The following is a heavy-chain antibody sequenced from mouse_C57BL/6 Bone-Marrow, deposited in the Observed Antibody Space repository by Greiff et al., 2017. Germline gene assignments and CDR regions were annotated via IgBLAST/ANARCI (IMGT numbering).Heavy chain of an antibody. CDR1: GYTFTSYW. D-gene: IGHD1-1*01. J-gene: IGHJ3*01. CDR3: ARDGGYYGSSSFAY. V-gene: IGHV1-55*01. CDR2: IYPGSGST. Sequence: QVQLKQSGAELVKPGASVKMSCKASGYTFTSYWITWVKQRPGQGLEWIGDIYPGSGSTNYNEKFKSKATLTVDTSSSTAYMQLSSLTSEDSAVYYCARDGGYYGSSSFAYWGQGTLVTVSA.